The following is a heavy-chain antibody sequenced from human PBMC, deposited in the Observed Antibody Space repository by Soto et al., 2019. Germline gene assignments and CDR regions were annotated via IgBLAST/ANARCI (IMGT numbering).Heavy chain of an antibody. V-gene: IGHV3-9*01. CDR3: AKAGVSLAYFYYMDV. CDR1: GFTFDDYA. D-gene: IGHD2-21*01. J-gene: IGHJ6*03. CDR2: ISWNGRSK. Sequence: EVQLVESGGALVQPGRSLRLSCAASGFTFDDYAMHWVRQVPGKGLEWVSGISWNGRSKAYAGSVEGRFTISRDSASNSLYLQMDSMRAEDTALYYCAKAGVSLAYFYYMDVWGKGTTVTVSS.